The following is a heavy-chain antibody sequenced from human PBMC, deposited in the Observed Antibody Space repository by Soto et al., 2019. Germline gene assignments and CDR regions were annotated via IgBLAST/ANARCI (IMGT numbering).Heavy chain of an antibody. Sequence: QVQLVESGGGVVQRGRSLRLSCAASGFTFSSYGMHWVRQAPGKGLEWVALIWYDGSNKYYADSVKGRFTISRDNSKNTLYLQMNSLRAEDTAVYYCARDQGAYAEYFQHWGQGTLVTVSS. D-gene: IGHD1-26*01. CDR2: IWYDGSNK. CDR3: ARDQGAYAEYFQH. CDR1: GFTFSSYG. V-gene: IGHV3-33*01. J-gene: IGHJ1*01.